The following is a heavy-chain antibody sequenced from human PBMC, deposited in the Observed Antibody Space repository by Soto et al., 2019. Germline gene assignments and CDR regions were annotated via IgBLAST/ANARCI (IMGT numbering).Heavy chain of an antibody. Sequence: PGGSLRLSCAASGFTFSSYAMSWVRQAPGKGLEWVSAISGSGGSTYYADSVKGRFTISRDNSKNTLYLQMNSLRAEDTAVYYCAKDLPSNRYCSSTSCYSVYWGQGXLVTVYS. CDR1: GFTFSSYA. V-gene: IGHV3-23*01. CDR3: AKDLPSNRYCSSTSCYSVY. J-gene: IGHJ4*02. D-gene: IGHD2-2*01. CDR2: ISGSGGST.